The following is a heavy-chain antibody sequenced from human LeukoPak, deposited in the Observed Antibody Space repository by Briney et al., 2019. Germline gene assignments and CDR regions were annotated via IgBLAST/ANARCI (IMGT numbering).Heavy chain of an antibody. D-gene: IGHD3-22*01. CDR1: GFTFSSYG. CDR3: AKGKLSYDDGYFDY. CDR2: IRYDGSNK. Sequence: QPGGSLRLSCAASGFTFSSYGMHWVRQAPGKGLEWVAFIRYDGSNKYYADSVKGRFTISRDNSKNTLYLQMNSLRAEDTAVYYCAKGKLSYDDGYFDYWGQGTLVTVSS. V-gene: IGHV3-30*02. J-gene: IGHJ4*02.